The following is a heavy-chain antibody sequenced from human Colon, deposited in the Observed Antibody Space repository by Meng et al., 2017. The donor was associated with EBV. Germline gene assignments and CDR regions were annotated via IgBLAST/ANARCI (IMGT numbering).Heavy chain of an antibody. Sequence: VTLKQWGAGLFQSSATLARSCAVYGGAFRDYSWTWIRHPPGKGLEWIGEIDHRGNTKYNPSLKSRVTISLDTSKKQFSLKVSSVTAADSAVYYCARRGPSGNFSPWSQGALVTVSS. CDR3: ARRGPSGNFSP. J-gene: IGHJ5*02. V-gene: IGHV4-34*01. D-gene: IGHD3-10*01. CDR1: GGAFRDYS. CDR2: IDHRGNT.